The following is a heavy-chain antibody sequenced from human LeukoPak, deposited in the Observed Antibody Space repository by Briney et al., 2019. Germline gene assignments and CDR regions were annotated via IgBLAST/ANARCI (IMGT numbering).Heavy chain of an antibody. CDR3: ARARVAAAGT. CDR1: GYSISSGYY. D-gene: IGHD6-13*01. J-gene: IGHJ4*02. CDR2: IYHSGST. Sequence: SENLSLTCTVSGYSISSGYYWGWIRQPPGKELEWIGCIYHSGSTYYNPSLKSRVTISVDTSKNQFSLKLSSVTAADTAVYYCARARVAAAGTWGQGTLVTVSS. V-gene: IGHV4-38-2*02.